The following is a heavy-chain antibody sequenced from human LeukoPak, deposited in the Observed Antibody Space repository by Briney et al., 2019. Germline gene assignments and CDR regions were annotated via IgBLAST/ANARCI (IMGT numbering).Heavy chain of an antibody. V-gene: IGHV3-21*04. D-gene: IGHD1-26*01. CDR1: GFTFSLYS. Sequence: SGGSLRLSCAASGFTFSLYSMNWVRQAPGKGLEWVSSISYITSYVYYADSVKGRFTISRDNSESTLYLQMNSLRVEDTAVYYCTITRGSYYIVWGQGALVTVSS. J-gene: IGHJ1*01. CDR2: ISYITSYV. CDR3: TITRGSYYIV.